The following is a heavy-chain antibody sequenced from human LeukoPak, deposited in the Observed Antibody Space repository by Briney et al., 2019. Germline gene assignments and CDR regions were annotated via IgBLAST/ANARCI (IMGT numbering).Heavy chain of an antibody. CDR1: GGSISSYY. CDR2: IYYSGST. Sequence: SETLSLTCTVSGGSISSYYWSWIRQPPGKGLEWIGYIYYSGSTNYNPSLKSRVTMSVDTSKNQFSLNLTSVTAADTAVYYCAREAPPLRYFDYWGQGTLVTVSS. CDR3: AREAPPLRYFDY. V-gene: IGHV4-59*12. J-gene: IGHJ4*02.